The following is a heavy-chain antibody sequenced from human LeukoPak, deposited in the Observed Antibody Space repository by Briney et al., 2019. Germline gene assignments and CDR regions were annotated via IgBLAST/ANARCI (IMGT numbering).Heavy chain of an antibody. CDR1: GFTFSSYG. V-gene: IGHV3-30*18. Sequence: PGRSLRLSCAASGFTFSSYGMPWVRQAPGKGLEWVAVISNDGSDKYYADSVKGRFTISRDNSKNTLDLQMNSLRVEDTAVYYCAKDRDIVVVPEALGYWGPGTLVTVSS. D-gene: IGHD2-2*01. J-gene: IGHJ4*02. CDR3: AKDRDIVVVPEALGY. CDR2: ISNDGSDK.